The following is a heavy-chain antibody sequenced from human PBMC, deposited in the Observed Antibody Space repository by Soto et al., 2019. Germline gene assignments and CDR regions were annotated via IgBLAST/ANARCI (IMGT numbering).Heavy chain of an antibody. D-gene: IGHD2-2*01. J-gene: IGHJ4*02. Sequence: QVQLVESGGGVVQPGRSLRLSCAASGFTFSSFGMHWVRQAPGKGLEWVALISYDGSDEYYRDSVKGRFTISRDNSKNTLFLQVNSLRPEDTAVYYCAKDTSPGVSASSSDYWGPGALVTVSS. CDR1: GFTFSSFG. CDR2: ISYDGSDE. CDR3: AKDTSPGVSASSSDY. V-gene: IGHV3-30*18.